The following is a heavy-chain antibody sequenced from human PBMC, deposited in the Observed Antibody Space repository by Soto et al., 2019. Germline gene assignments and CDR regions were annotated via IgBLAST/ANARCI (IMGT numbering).Heavy chain of an antibody. CDR2: ITDSGGST. J-gene: IGHJ4*02. D-gene: IGHD4-17*01. CDR1: GFSLSDRY. V-gene: IGHV3-23*04. Sequence: EVQLVESGGGLVQPGGSLRLSCAASGFSLSDRYMDWVRQAPGKGLEWVSAITDSGGSTYYADSVKGRFTISRDNSKNTVYLQMNSLRAEDTAVYYCAKAATVVTLYYFDYWGQGTLVTVSS. CDR3: AKAATVVTLYYFDY.